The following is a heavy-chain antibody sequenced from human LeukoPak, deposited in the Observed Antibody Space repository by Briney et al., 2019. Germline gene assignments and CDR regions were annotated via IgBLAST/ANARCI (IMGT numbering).Heavy chain of an antibody. V-gene: IGHV1-18*01. Sequence: ASVKVSCKASGYTFTSYGISWVRQAPGQGLEWMGWISAYNGNTNYAQKLQGRVTMTTDTSTSTAYMELSRLRSDDTAVYYCARGRTYYYDSSGYYPSFRYWGQGTLVTVSS. J-gene: IGHJ4*02. CDR3: ARGRTYYYDSSGYYPSFRY. CDR1: GYTFTSYG. D-gene: IGHD3-22*01. CDR2: ISAYNGNT.